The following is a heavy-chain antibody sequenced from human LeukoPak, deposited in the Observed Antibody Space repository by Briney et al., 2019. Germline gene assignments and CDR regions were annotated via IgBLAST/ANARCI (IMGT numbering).Heavy chain of an antibody. V-gene: IGHV3-48*01. D-gene: IGHD2/OR15-2a*01. Sequence: GGSLRLSCAASGFTFSDYSMNWVRQAPWKGLEWISYISGSGTIYYADSVKGRFTISRDNAQRLVYIKMNSLRAEDTAVYYCTNFKPPAPDALDVWGQGTLITVSS. J-gene: IGHJ3*01. CDR1: GFTFSDYS. CDR2: ISGSGTI. CDR3: TNFKPPAPDALDV.